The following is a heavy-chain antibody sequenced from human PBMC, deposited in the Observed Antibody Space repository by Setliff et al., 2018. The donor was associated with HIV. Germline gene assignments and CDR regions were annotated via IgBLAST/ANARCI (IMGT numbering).Heavy chain of an antibody. Sequence: PGGSLRLSCAASGFTFRNHAMHWVRQAPGKGLEWVAVISYDGSNKFYADSVKGRFTVSRDDSKNMLFLQMSSLGADDTAIYYCAKPTSGIYPRSFDLWGLGTMVTVSS. J-gene: IGHJ3*01. D-gene: IGHD1-26*01. V-gene: IGHV3-30*04. CDR3: AKPTSGIYPRSFDL. CDR2: ISYDGSNK. CDR1: GFTFRNHA.